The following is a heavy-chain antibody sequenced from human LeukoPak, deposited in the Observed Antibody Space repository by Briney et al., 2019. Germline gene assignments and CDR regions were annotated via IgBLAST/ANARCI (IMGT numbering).Heavy chain of an antibody. CDR3: ARASGPSGYYCMHV. D-gene: IGHD6-6*01. CDR1: GLTFRSYA. J-gene: IGHJ6*03. Sequence: GGSLTLSWAASGLTFRSYAMSWARQAPGKGLEWVTAIIGGGGNTYHAASVKGRSTLSRDNSKNTLYMHMNRQRADNTAIYSCARASGPSGYYCMHVGGKRTTLSVS. V-gene: IGHV3-23*01. CDR2: IIGGGGNT.